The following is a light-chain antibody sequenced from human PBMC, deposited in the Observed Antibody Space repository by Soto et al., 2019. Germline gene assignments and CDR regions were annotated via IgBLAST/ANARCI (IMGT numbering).Light chain of an antibody. CDR3: CSYAGGFYV. J-gene: IGLJ1*01. CDR1: SSDVGGYNY. V-gene: IGLV2-11*01. Sequence: HSALTQPRSVSGSPGQSVAISCTGTSSDVGGYNYVSWYQQHPGKVPKLIIFDVYKRPSGVPDRFSGSKSGSTASLTISGLQADDEADYYCCSYAGGFYVVGTGTKVTVL. CDR2: DVY.